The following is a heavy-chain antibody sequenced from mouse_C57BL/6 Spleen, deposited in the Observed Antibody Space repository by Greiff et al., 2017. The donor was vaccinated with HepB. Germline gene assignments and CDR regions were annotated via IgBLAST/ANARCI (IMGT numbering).Heavy chain of an antibody. Sequence: QVQLQQSDAELVKPGASVKISCKASGYTFTDHTIHWMKQRPEQGLEWIGYIYPRDGSTKYNEKFKGKATITADTSSNTAYLQLSSLTSEDTAIYYSARSDSFDDWGQGTTLTAAS. CDR2: IYPRDGST. D-gene: IGHD2-13*01. V-gene: IGHV1-78*01. J-gene: IGHJ2*01. CDR1: GYTFTDHT. CDR3: ARSDSFDD.